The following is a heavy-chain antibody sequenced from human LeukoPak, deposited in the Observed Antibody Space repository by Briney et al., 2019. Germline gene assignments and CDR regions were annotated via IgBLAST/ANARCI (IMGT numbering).Heavy chain of an antibody. D-gene: IGHD3-3*01. CDR1: RGSISSYY. J-gene: IGHJ4*02. CDR2: IYYSGST. V-gene: IGHV4-59*01. Sequence: NPSDTLSLTCTVSRGSISSYYWRWIRQPPGKGLEWIGYIYYSGSTNYNPSLKSRVTISVDTSKNQFSLKLSSVTAADTAVYYCARTRRGDFWSGYSYYFDYWGQGTLVTVSS. CDR3: ARTRRGDFWSGYSYYFDY.